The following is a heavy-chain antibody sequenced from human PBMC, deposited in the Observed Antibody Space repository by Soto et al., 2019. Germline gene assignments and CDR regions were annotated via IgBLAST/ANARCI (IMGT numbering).Heavy chain of an antibody. Sequence: QVQLVQSGAEVKKPGASVKVSCKASGYTFTSYGISWVRQAPGQGLEWMGWISAYNGNTNYAQKLQGRVPMTTDTATSTSYMELRSLRSDDTAVYYCARDGIAAAGPYYYYYMDVWGKGTTVTVSS. J-gene: IGHJ6*03. V-gene: IGHV1-18*01. D-gene: IGHD6-13*01. CDR1: GYTFTSYG. CDR3: ARDGIAAAGPYYYYYMDV. CDR2: ISAYNGNT.